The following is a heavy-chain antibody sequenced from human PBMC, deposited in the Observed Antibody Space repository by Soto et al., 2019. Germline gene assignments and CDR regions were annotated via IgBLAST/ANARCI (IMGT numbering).Heavy chain of an antibody. D-gene: IGHD6-6*01. J-gene: IGHJ4*02. CDR2: IYHSGST. V-gene: IGHV4-4*02. CDR3: ARRSRAPIAAHVDFDY. Sequence: SETLSLTCAVSGGSISSSNWWSWVRQPPGKGLEWIGEIYHSGSTNYNPSLKSRVTISVDKSKNQFSLKLSSVTAADTAVYYCARRSRAPIAAHVDFDYWGQGTLVTVSS. CDR1: GGSISSSNW.